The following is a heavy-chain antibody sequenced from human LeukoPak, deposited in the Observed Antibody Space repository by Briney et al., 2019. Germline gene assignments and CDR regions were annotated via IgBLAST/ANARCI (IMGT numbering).Heavy chain of an antibody. V-gene: IGHV1-69*01. CDR3: VRAVAGKPLDYYYYGMDV. CDR1: GGTFSSYA. Sequence: SVKVSCKASGGTFSSYAISWVRQAPGQGLEWMGGIIPIFGTANYAQKFQGRVTITADESTSTAYMELSSLRSEDTAVYYCVRAVAGKPLDYYYYGMDVWGQGTTVTVSS. J-gene: IGHJ6*02. CDR2: IIPIFGTA. D-gene: IGHD6-19*01.